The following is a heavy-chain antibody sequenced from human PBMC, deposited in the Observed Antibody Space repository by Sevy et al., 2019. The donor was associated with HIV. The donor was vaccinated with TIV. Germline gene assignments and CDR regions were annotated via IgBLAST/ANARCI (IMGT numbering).Heavy chain of an antibody. V-gene: IGHV3-30*02. D-gene: IGHD6-19*01. CDR1: GFTFSSYG. CDR2: IRYDGSNK. J-gene: IGHJ4*02. CDR3: AKGASSSGGYEGDFDY. Sequence: GGSLRLSCAASGFTFSSYGMHWVRQAPGKGLEWVAFIRYDGSNKYYADSVKGRFTISRDNSKNTLYLQMNSLRAEDTAVYYCAKGASSSGGYEGDFDYWGKGTWVTVSS.